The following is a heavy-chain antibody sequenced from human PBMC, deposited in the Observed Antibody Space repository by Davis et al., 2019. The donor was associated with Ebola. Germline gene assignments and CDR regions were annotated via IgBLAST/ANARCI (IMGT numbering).Heavy chain of an antibody. D-gene: IGHD3-22*01. Sequence: MPSETLSLTCTVSGASISSSNYYWGWIRQPPGKGREWIGSIDYSGSTYYNPSLKSRVTISVDTSKNQFSLKLSSVTAADTAVYYCARGATFYYDSSGYYPRYFDYWGQGTLVTVSS. CDR1: GASISSSNYY. CDR3: ARGATFYYDSSGYYPRYFDY. V-gene: IGHV4-39*07. J-gene: IGHJ4*02. CDR2: IDYSGST.